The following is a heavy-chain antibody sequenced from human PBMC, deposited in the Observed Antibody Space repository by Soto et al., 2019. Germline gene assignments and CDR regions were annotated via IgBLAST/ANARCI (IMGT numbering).Heavy chain of an antibody. CDR1: GYAFIKYG. Sequence: QVQLKQSGGEVKNSGASVKVSCQSAGYAFIKYGINWVRQAPGKGLEWLGWISPYNGDTNYAQSLQDRITMTRDTYTSIAYMELRNLRSNDTAVYYCARVGPIVVEPSAANFDFCQGMDVWGQGTTVIVS. V-gene: IGHV1-18*01. J-gene: IGHJ6*02. CDR3: ARVGPIVVEPSAANFDFCQGMDV. CDR2: ISPYNGDT. D-gene: IGHD2-2*01.